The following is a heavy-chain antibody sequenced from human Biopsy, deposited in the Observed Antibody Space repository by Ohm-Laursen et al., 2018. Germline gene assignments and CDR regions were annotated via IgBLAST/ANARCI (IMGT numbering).Heavy chain of an antibody. CDR2: FAPENGKT. D-gene: IGHD1-1*01. J-gene: IGHJ4*02. CDR3: AADINVWNVNY. Sequence: SVKVSCKISGYTLTELSMHWVRQAPGKGLEWMGGFAPENGKTVYAQNFQARVSMTEDTPTDTAYMELRSLRSEDTAVYYCAADINVWNVNYWGQGTQVTVSS. V-gene: IGHV1-24*01. CDR1: GYTLTELS.